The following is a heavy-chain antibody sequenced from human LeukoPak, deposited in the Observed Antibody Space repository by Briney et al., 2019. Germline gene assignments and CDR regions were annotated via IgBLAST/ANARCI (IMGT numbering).Heavy chain of an antibody. CDR3: ASALVGQGGH. Sequence: PGGSLRLSCAASGFTFSRYWMHWVRQAPGKGLVWVSLIKNDGSSTTYADSVKGRFTISRDNAKNTLFLQMNSLRADDTAVYYCASALVGQGGHWGQGTLVTVFS. V-gene: IGHV3-74*03. CDR1: GFTFSRYW. D-gene: IGHD2-15*01. CDR2: IKNDGSST. J-gene: IGHJ4*02.